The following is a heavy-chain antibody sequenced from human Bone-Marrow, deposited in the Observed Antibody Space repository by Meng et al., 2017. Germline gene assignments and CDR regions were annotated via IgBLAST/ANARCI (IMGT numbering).Heavy chain of an antibody. D-gene: IGHD3-9*01. J-gene: IGHJ4*02. CDR1: GFTFSSYW. V-gene: IGHV3-74*01. Sequence: GESLKISCAASGFTFSSYWMHWVRQAPGKGLVWVSRINSDGSSTSYADSVKGRFTISRDNSKNTLYLQMNSLRAEDTAVYYCARDEKNYDILTGYSGRLGYYFDYWGQGTLVTVSS. CDR2: INSDGSST. CDR3: ARDEKNYDILTGYSGRLGYYFDY.